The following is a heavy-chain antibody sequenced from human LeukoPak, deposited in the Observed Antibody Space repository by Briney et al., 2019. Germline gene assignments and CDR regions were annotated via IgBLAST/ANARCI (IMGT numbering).Heavy chain of an antibody. CDR2: INPNSGGT. D-gene: IGHD6-19*01. CDR3: AREIMSSGWYGVYYYYGMDV. J-gene: IGHJ6*02. CDR1: GYTFTGYY. V-gene: IGHV1-2*02. Sequence: ASVTVSCKASGYTFTGYYMHWVRQAPGQGLEWMGWINPNSGGTNYAQKFQGRVTMTRDTSISTAYMELSRLRSDDTAVYYCAREIMSSGWYGVYYYYGMDVWGQGTTVTVSS.